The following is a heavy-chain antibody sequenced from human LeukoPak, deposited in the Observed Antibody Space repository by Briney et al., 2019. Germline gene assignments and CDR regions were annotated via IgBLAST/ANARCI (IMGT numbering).Heavy chain of an antibody. D-gene: IGHD5-18*01. CDR3: AKDSYSKGDY. J-gene: IGHJ4*02. V-gene: IGHV3-7*01. CDR2: IKNDGTVK. Sequence: GGSLTLSCAASGFTFSYHWMTWVRQAPGKGLERVANIKNDGTVKNYVDSVKGRFTISRDNAKNPLYLQMNSLRAEDTGVYYCAKDSYSKGDYWGQGVLVTVSS. CDR1: GFTFSYHW.